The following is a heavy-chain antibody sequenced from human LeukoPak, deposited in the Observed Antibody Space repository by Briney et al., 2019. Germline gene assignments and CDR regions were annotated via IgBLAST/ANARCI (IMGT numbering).Heavy chain of an antibody. Sequence: GGSLRLSCAASGFTFSDYYMSWIRQAPGKGLEWVSYISSSGSTIYYADSVKGRFTISRDNAKSSLYLQMNSLRAEDTAVYYCAKGDTIAAAAFTFDYWGQGTLVTVSS. D-gene: IGHD6-13*01. V-gene: IGHV3-11*04. CDR3: AKGDTIAAAAFTFDY. CDR2: ISSSGSTI. J-gene: IGHJ4*02. CDR1: GFTFSDYY.